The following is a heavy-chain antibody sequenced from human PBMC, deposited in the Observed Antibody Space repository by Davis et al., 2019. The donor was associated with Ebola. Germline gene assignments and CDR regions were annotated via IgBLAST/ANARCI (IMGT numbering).Heavy chain of an antibody. Sequence: ASVKVSCKASGYTFTGYYMHWVRQAPGQGLEWMGWINPNSGGTNYAQKFQGRVTMTRDTSISTAYMELSRLRSDDTAVYYCAVGCCSGGSCDWFDPWGQGTLVTVSS. D-gene: IGHD2-15*01. CDR2: INPNSGGT. V-gene: IGHV1-2*02. J-gene: IGHJ5*02. CDR1: GYTFTGYY. CDR3: AVGCCSGGSCDWFDP.